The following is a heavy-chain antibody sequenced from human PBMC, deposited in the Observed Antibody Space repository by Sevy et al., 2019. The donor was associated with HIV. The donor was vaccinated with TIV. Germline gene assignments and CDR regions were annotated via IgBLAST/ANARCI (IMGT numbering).Heavy chain of an antibody. CDR3: TTTRDYGDYAGGMDV. Sequence: GGSLRLSCAASGFTFSNAWMSWVRQAPGKGLEWVGRIKSITDGGTTDYAAPVKGRFTISRDHSKTTLYLQMNSLKTADTAGYYCTTTRDYGDYAGGMDVWGQGTTVTVSS. CDR2: IKSITDGGTT. CDR1: GFTFSNAW. J-gene: IGHJ6*02. D-gene: IGHD4-17*01. V-gene: IGHV3-15*01.